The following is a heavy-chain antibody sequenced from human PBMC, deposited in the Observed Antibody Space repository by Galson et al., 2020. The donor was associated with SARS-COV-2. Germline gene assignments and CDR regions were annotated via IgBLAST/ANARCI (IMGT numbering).Heavy chain of an antibody. J-gene: IGHJ5*02. Sequence: QLGESLKISCAASGFTFSSYWMSWVRQAPGKGLEWVANIKQDGSEKYYVDSVKGRFTISRDNAKNSLYLQMNSLRAEDTAVYYCARVKPRARDWPYTPGGFDPWGQGTLVTVSS. CDR1: GFTFSSYW. CDR3: ARVKPRARDWPYTPGGFDP. D-gene: IGHD2-21*02. CDR2: IKQDGSEK. V-gene: IGHV3-7*04.